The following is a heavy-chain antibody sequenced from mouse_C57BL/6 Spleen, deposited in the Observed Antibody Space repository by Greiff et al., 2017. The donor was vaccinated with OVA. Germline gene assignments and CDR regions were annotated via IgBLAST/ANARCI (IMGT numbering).Heavy chain of an antibody. CDR2: IDPSDSYT. CDR3: ARFLPPEYFDV. V-gene: IGHV1-50*01. J-gene: IGHJ1*03. D-gene: IGHD2-10*01. CDR1: GYTFTSYW. Sequence: QVQLQQPGAELVKPGASVKLSCKASGYTFTSYWMQWVKQRPGQGLEWIGEIDPSDSYTNYNQKFKGKATLTVDTSSSTAYMQLSSLTSEDSAVYYCARFLPPEYFDVWGTGTTVTVSS.